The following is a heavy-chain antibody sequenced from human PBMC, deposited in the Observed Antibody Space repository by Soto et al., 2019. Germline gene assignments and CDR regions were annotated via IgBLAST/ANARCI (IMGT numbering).Heavy chain of an antibody. Sequence: QVHLLESGGGVVQPGRSLRLSCAASGFTSSSYALHWVRQAPGRGLEWVAVISSDGNNQYYVDSVKGRFTISRDNSKNTLYLQMNSLRAEDTDVYYCARDSRSVFCSGYSHCDYWGQGNLVTVSS. V-gene: IGHV3-30-3*01. CDR2: ISSDGNNQ. J-gene: IGHJ4*02. CDR1: GFTSSSYA. D-gene: IGHD3-3*01. CDR3: ARDSRSVFCSGYSHCDY.